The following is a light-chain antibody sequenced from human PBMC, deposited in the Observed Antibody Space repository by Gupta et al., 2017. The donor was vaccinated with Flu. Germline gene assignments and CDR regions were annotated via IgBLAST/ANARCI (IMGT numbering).Light chain of an antibody. J-gene: IGLJ3*02. CDR1: SGHSSNA. Sequence: QLVLPPSPSASASLGASVKLTCTLSSGHSSNAIAWHQQQPEKGPRYLIKLNSDGSHYKGDGIPDRFSGSSSGADRYLTMSSRQAEDEDDYYWQTWGTAIRVFGGGTKLTVL. V-gene: IGLV4-69*01. CDR3: QTWGTAIRV. CDR2: LNSDGSH.